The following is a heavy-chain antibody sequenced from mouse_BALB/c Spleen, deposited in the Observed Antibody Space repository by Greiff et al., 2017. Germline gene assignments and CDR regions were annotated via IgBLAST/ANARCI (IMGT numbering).Heavy chain of an antibody. D-gene: IGHD2-4*01. CDR3: AREGDDYDWFAY. V-gene: IGHV1-54*01. J-gene: IGHJ3*01. CDR2: INPGSGGT. Sequence: QVQLQQSGAELVRPGTSVKVSCKASGYAFTNYLIEWVKQRPGQGLEWIGVINPGSGGTNYNEKFKGKATLTADKSSSTAYMQLSSLTSDDSAVYFCAREGDDYDWFAYWGQGTLVTVSA. CDR1: GYAFTNYL.